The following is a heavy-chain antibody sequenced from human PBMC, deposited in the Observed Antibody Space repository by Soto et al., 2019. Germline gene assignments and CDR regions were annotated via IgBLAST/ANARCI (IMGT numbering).Heavy chain of an antibody. J-gene: IGHJ5*02. V-gene: IGHV1-3*01. CDR2: INAGTGNT. CDR1: GYTFTSYA. D-gene: IGHD2-2*01. Sequence: ASVKVSCKASGYTFTSYAMHWVRQAPGQRLEWMGWINAGTGNTKYSQKFQGRVTITRDTSASTAYMELSSLRSEDTAVYYCARDPTRYCSSTICYRSSNWFDPWGQGTLVTVSS. CDR3: ARDPTRYCSSTICYRSSNWFDP.